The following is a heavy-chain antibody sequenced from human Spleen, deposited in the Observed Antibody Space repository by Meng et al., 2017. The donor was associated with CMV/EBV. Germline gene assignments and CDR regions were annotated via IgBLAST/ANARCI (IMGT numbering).Heavy chain of an antibody. Sequence: SGKASGFTFTSYYMHWVRQAPGQGLEWMGIINPSGGDTSYAQKFQGRVTMTSDTSTSTVYMELSNLRSEDTAVYYCARDGAVGAFDYWGQGTLVTVSS. V-gene: IGHV1-46*01. J-gene: IGHJ4*02. CDR2: INPSGGDT. CDR3: ARDGAVGAFDY. CDR1: GFTFTSYY. D-gene: IGHD1-26*01.